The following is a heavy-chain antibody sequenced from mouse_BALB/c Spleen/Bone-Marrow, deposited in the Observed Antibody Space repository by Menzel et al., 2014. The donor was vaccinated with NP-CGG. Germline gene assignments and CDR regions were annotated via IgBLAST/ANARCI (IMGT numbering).Heavy chain of an antibody. CDR2: IDPANGNT. Sequence: EVHLQQSGAELVKPGASVKLSCTASGFNIKDTYMHWVKQRPEQGLEWIGRIDPANGNTKYDPKFQGKATITADTSSNTAYLQLSSLTSEDTAVYYCAPYYYGSSLFAYWGQGTLVTVSA. V-gene: IGHV14-3*02. CDR1: GFNIKDTY. D-gene: IGHD1-1*01. CDR3: APYYYGSSLFAY. J-gene: IGHJ3*01.